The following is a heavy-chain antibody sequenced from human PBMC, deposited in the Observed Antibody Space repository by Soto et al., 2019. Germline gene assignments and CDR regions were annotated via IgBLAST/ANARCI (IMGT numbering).Heavy chain of an antibody. D-gene: IGHD2-15*01. CDR1: GGTFSSYA. J-gene: IGHJ4*02. CDR2: IIPIFGTA. Sequence: QVQLVQSGAEVKKPGSSVKVSCKASGGTFSSYAISWVRQAPGQGLEWMGGIIPIFGTANYAQKFQGRVTITADKATSTAYMELSSLRSEYTAVYYCARGLGYCSGGSCYLDYWGQGTLVTVSS. V-gene: IGHV1-69*06. CDR3: ARGLGYCSGGSCYLDY.